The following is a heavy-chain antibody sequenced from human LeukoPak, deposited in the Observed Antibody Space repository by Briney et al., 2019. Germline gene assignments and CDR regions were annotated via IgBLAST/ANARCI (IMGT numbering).Heavy chain of an antibody. Sequence: SETLSLTCAVSGGSISSGGYSWSWIRQPPGKGLEWIGYIYYSGSTNYNPSLKSRVTISVDTSKNQFSLKLSSVTAADTAVYYCARGFSNIAARFTTWGQGTLVTVSS. CDR2: IYYSGST. D-gene: IGHD6-6*01. CDR1: GGSISSGGYS. CDR3: ARGFSNIAARFTT. V-gene: IGHV4-61*08. J-gene: IGHJ5*02.